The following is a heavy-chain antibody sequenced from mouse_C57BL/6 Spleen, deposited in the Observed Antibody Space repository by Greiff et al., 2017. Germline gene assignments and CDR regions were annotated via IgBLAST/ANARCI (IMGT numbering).Heavy chain of an antibody. V-gene: IGHV5-9-1*02. D-gene: IGHD1-1*01. CDR2: ISSGGDYI. CDR3: TRDGGLLLRSFDY. Sequence: EVKLMESGEGLVKPGGSLKLSCAASGFTFSSYAMSWVRQTPEKRLEWVAYISSGGDYIYYADTVKGRFTISRDNARNTLYLQMSSLKSEDTAMYYCTRDGGLLLRSFDYRGQGTTLTVSS. CDR1: GFTFSSYA. J-gene: IGHJ2*01.